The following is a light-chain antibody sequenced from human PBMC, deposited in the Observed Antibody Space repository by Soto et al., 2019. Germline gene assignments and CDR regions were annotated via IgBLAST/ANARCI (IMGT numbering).Light chain of an antibody. CDR3: SSYTSSRTEV. V-gene: IGLV2-14*01. CDR1: SSDVDGYNY. Sequence: QSALTQPASVSGSPGQSITISCTGTSSDVDGYNYVSWYQQHPDKAPKLIICEVNNRPSGVSYRFSGSKSGNTASLTISGFQAEDEADYFCSSYTSSRTEVFGTGTKLTVL. J-gene: IGLJ1*01. CDR2: EVN.